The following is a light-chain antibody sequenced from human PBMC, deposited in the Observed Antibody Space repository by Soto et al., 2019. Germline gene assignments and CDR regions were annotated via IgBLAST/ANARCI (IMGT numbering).Light chain of an antibody. J-gene: IGKJ5*01. CDR2: GAS. V-gene: IGKV3-15*01. CDR1: QSVVGS. CDR3: QQYNSSPPIT. Sequence: EIVMTQSPSTLSVSPGERATLPCRASQSVVGSLAWYQQIPGQAPRLLIYGASTGDTGIPARFSGSGSGTEFSLTISSLQSEDFAGYYWQQYNSSPPITFGQGTQLEIK.